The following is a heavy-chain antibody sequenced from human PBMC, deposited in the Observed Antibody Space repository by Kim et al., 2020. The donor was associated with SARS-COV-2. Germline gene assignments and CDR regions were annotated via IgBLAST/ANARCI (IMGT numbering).Heavy chain of an antibody. J-gene: IGHJ6*02. CDR1: GGSISSSSYY. Sequence: SETLSLTCTVSGGSISSSSYYWGWIRQPPGKGLEWIGSIYYSGSTYYNPSLKSRVTISVDTSKNQFSLKLSSVTAADTAVYYCARVGLDWNDRGAYSYYGMDVWGQGTTVTVSS. V-gene: IGHV4-39*07. CDR2: IYYSGST. D-gene: IGHD1-1*01. CDR3: ARVGLDWNDRGAYSYYGMDV.